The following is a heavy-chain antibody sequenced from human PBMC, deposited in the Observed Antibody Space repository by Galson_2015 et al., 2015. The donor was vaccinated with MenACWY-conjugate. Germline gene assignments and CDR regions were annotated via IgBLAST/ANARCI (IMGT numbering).Heavy chain of an antibody. CDR1: GFTFSSHS. V-gene: IGHV3-48*04. CDR2: ISSSSSTI. CDR3: ARDLGYSGGY. D-gene: IGHD5-18*01. Sequence: SLRLSCAASGFTFSSHSMNWVRQAPGKGLEWVSYISSSSSTIYYADSVKGRFTISRDNAKNSLYLQMNSLRAEDTAVYYCARDLGYSGGYWGQGTLVTVSS. J-gene: IGHJ4*02.